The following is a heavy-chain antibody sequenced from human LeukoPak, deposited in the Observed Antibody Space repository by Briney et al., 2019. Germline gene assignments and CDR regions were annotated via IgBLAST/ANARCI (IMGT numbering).Heavy chain of an antibody. Sequence: GGSLRLSCAASGFSFGSFAMSWVRQAPGKGLEWVSGINFDGSSTTYADSVKGRFTISRDNAKNTLYLQMNSLRVEDTAVYYCARPLSSNCRIDPWGQGTLVTVSS. CDR1: GFSFGSFA. J-gene: IGHJ5*02. V-gene: IGHV3-74*01. D-gene: IGHD1-1*01. CDR2: INFDGSST. CDR3: ARPLSSNCRIDP.